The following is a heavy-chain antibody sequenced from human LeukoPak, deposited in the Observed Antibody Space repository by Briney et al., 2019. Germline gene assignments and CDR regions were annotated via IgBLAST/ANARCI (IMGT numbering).Heavy chain of an antibody. J-gene: IGHJ4*02. D-gene: IGHD5-18*01. CDR1: GGSISSGSFY. V-gene: IGHV4-61*02. CDR2: IYTSGST. Sequence: SQTLSLTCTVSGGSISSGSFYWSWIRQPAGKGLEWIGRIYTSGSTNYNPSLKSRVTMPVDTSKNQFSLKLSSVTAADTAVYYCAREKKGIQLWLRNRVYFDYWGQGTLVTVSS. CDR3: AREKKGIQLWLRNRVYFDY.